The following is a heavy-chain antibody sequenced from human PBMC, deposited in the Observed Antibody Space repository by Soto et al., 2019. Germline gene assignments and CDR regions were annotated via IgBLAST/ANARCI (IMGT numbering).Heavy chain of an antibody. CDR1: GGTFSSYA. CDR3: ASPTKPLYYYSGMDV. CDR2: IIPIFGTA. D-gene: IGHD1-1*01. J-gene: IGHJ6*02. V-gene: IGHV1-69*12. Sequence: QVQLVQSGAEVKKPGSSVKVSCKASGGTFSSYAISWVRQAPGQGLEWMGGIIPIFGTANYAQTFQGRVTITADASTSPAYMELSSLRPEDTAVYYCASPTKPLYYYSGMDVWGQGTTVTVSS.